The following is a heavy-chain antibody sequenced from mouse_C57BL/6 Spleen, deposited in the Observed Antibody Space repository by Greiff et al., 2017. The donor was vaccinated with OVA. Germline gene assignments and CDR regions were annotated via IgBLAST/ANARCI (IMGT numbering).Heavy chain of an antibody. Sequence: VQLQQSGPELVKPGASVKISCKASGYSFTDYNMTWVKQSHGKSLEWIGVINPNYGTTSYIQKFKGKATLPVDKSSSPAYMQLNRLTSEDSAVYYGANLYYDGSSYWYFDVWGTGTTVTVSS. D-gene: IGHD1-1*01. V-gene: IGHV1-39*01. CDR2: INPNYGTT. CDR1: GYSFTDYN. J-gene: IGHJ1*03. CDR3: ANLYYDGSSYWYFDV.